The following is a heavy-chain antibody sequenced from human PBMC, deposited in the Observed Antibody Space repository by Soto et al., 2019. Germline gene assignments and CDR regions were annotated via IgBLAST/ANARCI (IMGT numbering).Heavy chain of an antibody. D-gene: IGHD3-16*01. Sequence: PSETLSLTCTVSDYSISSDYYWGWIRQSPGNGLEWIASFYHTGSTHYNPSLKSRVTISVDTSKNQFSLKLTSVTAADTAVYYCARGRLSSGTIREGTWGIYYYYGMDIWGPGTTVTVSS. CDR1: DYSISSDYY. CDR2: FYHTGST. J-gene: IGHJ6*02. CDR3: ARGRLSSGTIREGTWGIYYYYGMDI. V-gene: IGHV4-38-2*02.